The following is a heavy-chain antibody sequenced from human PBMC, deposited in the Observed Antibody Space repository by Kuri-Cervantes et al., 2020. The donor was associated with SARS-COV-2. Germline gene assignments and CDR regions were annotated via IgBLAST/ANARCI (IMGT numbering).Heavy chain of an antibody. CDR3: AGDFVAGSPSY. CDR1: GGSFSSYP. D-gene: IGHD6-6*01. CDR2: IIPIHDIA. Sequence: SVKVSCKASGGSFSSYPINWVRQAPKQGLQWMGSIIPIHDIANYAQNFQDRITITADKSTSTAYMELSSLRYDDTAIYYCAGDFVAGSPSYWGQGTLVTVSS. J-gene: IGHJ4*02. V-gene: IGHV1-69*04.